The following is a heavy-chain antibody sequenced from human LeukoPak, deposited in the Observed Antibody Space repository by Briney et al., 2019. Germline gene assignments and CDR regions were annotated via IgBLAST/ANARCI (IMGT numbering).Heavy chain of an antibody. D-gene: IGHD3-10*01. Sequence: GGSLRLLCAASGYTFKNYALNWVRQAPGKGLEGISSISSRDVNTYYADAVKGRFTISRDNSEHTLYLQMNSLRVEDTAVYYCAKSYTYGWASYYNHYDYWGQGTLVTVSS. CDR1: GYTFKNYA. V-gene: IGHV3-23*01. CDR2: ISSRDVNT. J-gene: IGHJ4*02. CDR3: AKSYTYGWASYYNHYDY.